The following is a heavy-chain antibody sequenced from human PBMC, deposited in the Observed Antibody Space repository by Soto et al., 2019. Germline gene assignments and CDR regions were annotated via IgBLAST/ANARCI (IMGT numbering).Heavy chain of an antibody. CDR3: AKDGRRPPGSFYYYYYYMDV. CDR1: GFTFSSYG. J-gene: IGHJ6*03. Sequence: GGSLRLSCAASGFTFSSYGMHWVRQAPGKGLEWVAVISYDGSNKYYADSVKGRFTISRDNSKNTLYLQMNSLRAEDTAVYYCAKDGRRPPGSFYYYYYYMDVWGKGTTVTVSS. D-gene: IGHD2-15*01. V-gene: IGHV3-30*18. CDR2: ISYDGSNK.